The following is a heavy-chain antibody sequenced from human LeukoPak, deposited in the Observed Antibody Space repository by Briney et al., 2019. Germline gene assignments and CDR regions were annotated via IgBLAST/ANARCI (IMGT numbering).Heavy chain of an antibody. D-gene: IGHD3-10*02. CDR2: ISSSGSTI. V-gene: IGHV3-48*03. CDR1: GFTFSSYE. CDR3: AELGITMIGGV. Sequence: GGSLRLSCAASGFTFSSYEMNWVRQAPRKGLEGVSYISSSGSTIYYADSVKGRFTISRDNAKNSLYLQMNSPRAEDTAVYYCAELGITMIGGVWGKGTTVTISS. J-gene: IGHJ6*01.